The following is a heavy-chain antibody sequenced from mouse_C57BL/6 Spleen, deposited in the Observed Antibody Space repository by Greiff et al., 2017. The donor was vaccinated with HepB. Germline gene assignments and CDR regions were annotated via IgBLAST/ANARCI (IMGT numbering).Heavy chain of an antibody. V-gene: IGHV3-3*01. J-gene: IGHJ4*01. CDR3: ARKPLPGYYYAMDY. CDR1: GFSINSDCY. Sequence: EVQLQQSGPSLVRPSQPLSLTCTVTGFSINSDCYWIWIRQFPGNKLEYIGYTFYSGITYYNPSLESRTYITRDTSKNQFSLKLSSVTTEDTATYYCARKPLPGYYYAMDYWGQGTSVTVSS. CDR2: TFYSGIT. D-gene: IGHD4-1*01.